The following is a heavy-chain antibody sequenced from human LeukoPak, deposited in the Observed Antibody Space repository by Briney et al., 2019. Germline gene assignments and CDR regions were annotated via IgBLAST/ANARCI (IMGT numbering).Heavy chain of an antibody. Sequence: GGSLRLSCGASGFVFDDYDMHWVRQAPGKGLEWVAFIRYDGSNNYYADSVKGRFTISRDNSKNTLYLQMNSLRAEDTAVYYCAKDQETYYYGSGSYYGAYDYWGQGTLVTVSS. D-gene: IGHD3-10*01. CDR3: AKDQETYYYGSGSYYGAYDY. V-gene: IGHV3-30*02. J-gene: IGHJ4*02. CDR2: IRYDGSNN. CDR1: GFVFDDYD.